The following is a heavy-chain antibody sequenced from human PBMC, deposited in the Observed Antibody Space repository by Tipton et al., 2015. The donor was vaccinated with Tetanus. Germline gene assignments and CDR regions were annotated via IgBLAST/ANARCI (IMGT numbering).Heavy chain of an antibody. J-gene: IGHJ4*02. CDR3: AFKPDYFGTGSPPFDY. CDR1: GGSISSGGYY. Sequence: TLSLTCTVSGGSISSGGYYWSWIRQHPGKGLEWIGYIYYSGSTYYNPSLKSRVTISVDTSKNQFSLKLSSVTAADTAVYYCAFKPDYFGTGSPPFDYWGQGPLVTVSS. D-gene: IGHD3-10*01. CDR2: IYYSGST. V-gene: IGHV4-30-4*08.